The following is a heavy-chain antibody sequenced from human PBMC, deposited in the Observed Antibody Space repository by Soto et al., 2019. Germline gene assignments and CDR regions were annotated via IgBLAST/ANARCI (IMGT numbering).Heavy chain of an antibody. CDR3: TRERGRFDP. Sequence: QVHLVQSGAEVKKPGASVTVSCKASGYTFTSYYIHWVRQAPGEGLEWVGIINPSDGSTTYSQKFKGRVTMTGDTSTSTVYMDLSSLKSDDTAVYYCTRERGRFDPWGQDTLVTVSS. D-gene: IGHD3-16*01. J-gene: IGHJ5*02. CDR1: GYTFTSYY. V-gene: IGHV1-46*03. CDR2: INPSDGST.